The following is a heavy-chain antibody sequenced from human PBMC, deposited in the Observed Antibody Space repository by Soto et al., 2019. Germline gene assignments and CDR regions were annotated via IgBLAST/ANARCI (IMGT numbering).Heavy chain of an antibody. V-gene: IGHV4-59*01. CDR2: IYASGNT. CDR3: ASSLWPSVFFQD. Sequence: PSETLSLTCTFSRGTMRSYYWNWIRQSPGKGLEWIGYIYASGNTDYNPSLKSRVTISIDTSKKQISLKLNSVTAADTAVYYCASSLWPSVFFQDWGQGTLVTVSS. D-gene: IGHD2-21*01. J-gene: IGHJ1*01. CDR1: RGTMRSYY.